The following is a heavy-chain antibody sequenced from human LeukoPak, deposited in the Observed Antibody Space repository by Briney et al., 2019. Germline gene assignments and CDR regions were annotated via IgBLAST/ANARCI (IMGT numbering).Heavy chain of an antibody. D-gene: IGHD5-18*01. CDR3: ARDLVYNYGYEDY. V-gene: IGHV3-48*01. Sequence: QPGGSLRLSCAASGFTFSSYAMSWVRQAPGGGLEWLSYISSGSSTLYYADSVKGRFTISRDNAKNSLFLQMNSLRAEDTAVYYCARDLVYNYGYEDYWGQGTLVTVSS. J-gene: IGHJ4*02. CDR2: ISSGSSTL. CDR1: GFTFSSYA.